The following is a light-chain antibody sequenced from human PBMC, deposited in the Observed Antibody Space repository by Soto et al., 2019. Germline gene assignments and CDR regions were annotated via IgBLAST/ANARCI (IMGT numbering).Light chain of an antibody. CDR1: NSDVGSYNV. J-gene: IGLJ1*01. CDR3: CSYAGSNYV. CDR2: EGT. Sequence: QSALTQPASVSGSPGQSITISCTGNNSDVGSYNVVSWYQHHPGEAPKLIIYEGTKRPSGISNRFSGSKSGNSASLTISGLQAEDEADYYCCSYAGSNYVFGSGTKVTVL. V-gene: IGLV2-23*01.